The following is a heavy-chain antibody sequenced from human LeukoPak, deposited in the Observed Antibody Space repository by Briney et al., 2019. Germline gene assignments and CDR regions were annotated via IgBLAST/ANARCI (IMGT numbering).Heavy chain of an antibody. D-gene: IGHD2-15*01. J-gene: IGHJ4*02. CDR1: GFTFSSYW. Sequence: GGSLRLSCAASGFTFSSYWMSWVRQAPGKGLEWVANIKQDGSEKYYVDSVKGRFTISRDNAKNSLYLQMNSLRAEDTAVYYCARERFIVVVVAATHYLDYWGQGTLVTVSS. CDR2: IKQDGSEK. CDR3: ARERFIVVVVAATHYLDY. V-gene: IGHV3-7*03.